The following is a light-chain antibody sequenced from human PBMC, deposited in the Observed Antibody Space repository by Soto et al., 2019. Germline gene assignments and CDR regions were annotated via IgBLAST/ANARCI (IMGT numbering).Light chain of an antibody. Sequence: QPALTQPPSASESPGQSVTISCTGTSSDVGGYNYVSWYQQHPGKAPKLMIYEVSKRPSGVPDRFSGSKSGNTASLTVSGLQAEDEADYYCSSYAGSNNLVFGGGTQLTVL. V-gene: IGLV2-8*01. CDR2: EVS. CDR1: SSDVGGYNY. J-gene: IGLJ7*01. CDR3: SSYAGSNNLV.